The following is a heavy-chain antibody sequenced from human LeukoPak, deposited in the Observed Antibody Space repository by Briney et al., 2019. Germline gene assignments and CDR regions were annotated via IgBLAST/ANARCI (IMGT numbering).Heavy chain of an antibody. CDR2: IYYSGSS. J-gene: IGHJ5*02. CDR1: GSSISSHY. V-gene: IGHV4-59*11. CDR3: ARLYDSSGYTNWLDP. Sequence: SETLSLTCTVSGSSISSHYWSWIRQPPGKGLEWIGYIYYSGSSKYNPSLKSRVTISVDTSKNQFSLKLSSVTAADTAVYYCARLYDSSGYTNWLDPWGQGTLVTVSS. D-gene: IGHD3-22*01.